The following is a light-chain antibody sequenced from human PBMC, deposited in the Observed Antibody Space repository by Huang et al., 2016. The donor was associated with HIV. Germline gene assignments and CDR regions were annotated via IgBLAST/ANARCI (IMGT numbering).Light chain of an antibody. Sequence: IELTQSPATLSWYPGERVTLSCRASQSVGNYIAWYQQHPGQSPKLLIYDTSNRATGTPVRFSGSGSGTDFTLTISSLESEDFAVYYCQQRSSGVTFGGGTKVQVK. CDR1: QSVGNY. CDR3: QQRSSGVT. CDR2: DTS. V-gene: IGKV3-11*01. J-gene: IGKJ4*01.